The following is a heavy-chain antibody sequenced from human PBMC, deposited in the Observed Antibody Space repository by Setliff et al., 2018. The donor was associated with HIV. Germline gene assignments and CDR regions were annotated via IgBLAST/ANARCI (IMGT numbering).Heavy chain of an antibody. CDR1: GGSISDYN. CDR3: ARARITMTGGRLEPYAFDR. V-gene: IGHV4-34*01. D-gene: IGHD3-22*01. CDR2: ITPNGSM. J-gene: IGHJ3*01. Sequence: SETLSLTCAVYGGSISDYNWRWIRQSPGKGLEWIGEITPNGSMNYNLSLKSRVTISVDTSKNQFSLKLNSVTAADTAVYYCARARITMTGGRLEPYAFDRWGQGTKVTVSS.